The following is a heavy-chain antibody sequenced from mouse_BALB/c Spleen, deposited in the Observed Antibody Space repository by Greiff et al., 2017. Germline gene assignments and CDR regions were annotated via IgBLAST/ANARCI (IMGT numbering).Heavy chain of an antibody. V-gene: IGHV5-17*02. D-gene: IGHD1-1*02. CDR3: ARDYGDAMDY. CDR1: GFTFSSFG. J-gene: IGHJ4*01. CDR2: ISSGSSTI. Sequence: DVKLVESGGGLVQPGGSRKLSCAASGFTFSSFGMHWVRQAPEKGLEWVAYISSGSSTIYYADTVKGRFTISRDNPKNTLFLQMTSLRSEDTAMYYCARDYGDAMDYWGQGTSVTVSS.